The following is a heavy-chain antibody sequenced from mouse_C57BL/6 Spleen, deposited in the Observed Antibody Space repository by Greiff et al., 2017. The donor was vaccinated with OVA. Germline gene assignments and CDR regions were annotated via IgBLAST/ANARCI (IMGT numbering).Heavy chain of an antibody. CDR3: ARGGGGYSRRDWYFDV. V-gene: IGHV2-2*01. CDR1: GFSLTSYG. Sequence: VQLQESGPGLVQPSQSLSITCTVSGFSLTSYGVHWVRQSPGKGLEWLGVLWSGGSTDYNAAFISRLSISKDNSKSQVFFKMNSLQADDTAIYYCARGGGGYSRRDWYFDVWGTGTTVTVSS. J-gene: IGHJ1*03. CDR2: LWSGGST. D-gene: IGHD2-3*01.